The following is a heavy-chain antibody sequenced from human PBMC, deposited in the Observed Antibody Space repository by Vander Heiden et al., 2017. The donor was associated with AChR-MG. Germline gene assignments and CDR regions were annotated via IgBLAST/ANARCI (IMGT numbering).Heavy chain of an antibody. V-gene: IGHV1-18*01. Sequence: QVQLVQSGAEVKKPGASVKVSCKASGYPFTRSGVSGGRQAPGQGLEWMGWISAYNGNTDYAQKLQGRVTMTTDTSTSTAYMELRSLRSDDTAVYYCARVGVSIAARPSWLFFDYWGQGTLVTVSS. CDR2: ISAYNGNT. J-gene: IGHJ4*02. D-gene: IGHD6-6*01. CDR1: GYPFTRSG. CDR3: ARVGVSIAARPSWLFFDY.